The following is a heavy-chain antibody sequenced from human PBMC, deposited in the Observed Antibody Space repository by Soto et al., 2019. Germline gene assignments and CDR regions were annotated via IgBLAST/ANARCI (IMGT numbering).Heavy chain of an antibody. CDR2: IIPFFGTA. J-gene: IGHJ4*02. Sequence: SVKVSCKASGGTFSTFGSGWVLQDPGQGLEWMGGIIPFFGTARYSQKFEDRITITADESTNTVYMDLRSLTSEDTAIYYCAKSAPMDAGDKYYYDFWGQGALVTVSS. V-gene: IGHV1-69*13. D-gene: IGHD4-17*01. CDR1: GGTFSTFG. CDR3: AKSAPMDAGDKYYYDF.